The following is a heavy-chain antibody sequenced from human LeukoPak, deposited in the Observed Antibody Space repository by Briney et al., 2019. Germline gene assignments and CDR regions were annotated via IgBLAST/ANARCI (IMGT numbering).Heavy chain of an antibody. CDR2: IYYSGST. V-gene: IGHV4-39*01. D-gene: IGHD3-22*01. CDR1: GGSISSSSYY. Sequence: PSETLSLTCTVSGGSISSSSYYWGWIRQPPGKGLEWIGSIYYSGSTYYNPSLKSRVTISVDTSKDQFSLKLSSVTAADTAVYYCAEGGAESSGYYGHFDYWGQGTLVTVSS. J-gene: IGHJ4*02. CDR3: AEGGAESSGYYGHFDY.